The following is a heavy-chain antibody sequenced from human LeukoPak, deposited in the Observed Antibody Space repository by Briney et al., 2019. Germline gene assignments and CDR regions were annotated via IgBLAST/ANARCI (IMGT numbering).Heavy chain of an antibody. CDR2: IYHSGST. CDR1: GGSISSGGYS. CDR3: ARDYYDSSGYSFDP. V-gene: IGHV4-30-2*01. Sequence: PSETLSLTCAVSGGSISSGGYSWRWIRQPPGKGLEWIGYIYHSGSTYYNPSLKSRVTISVDRSKNQFSLKLSSVTAADTAVYYCARDYYDSSGYSFDPWGQGTLVTVSS. J-gene: IGHJ5*02. D-gene: IGHD3-22*01.